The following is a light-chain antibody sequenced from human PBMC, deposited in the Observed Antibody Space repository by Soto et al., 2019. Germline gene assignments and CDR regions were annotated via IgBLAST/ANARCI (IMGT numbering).Light chain of an antibody. J-gene: IGLJ2*01. Sequence: SYEQTQTPSVSVSPGQTASITCSGDKVGDKYVCWYQQKAGQSPILVIYQNNQRPSGIPERFSGSNSGNTATLTISGTQAMDEADYYCQTWDNNIKIFGGRTKLTVL. V-gene: IGLV3-1*01. CDR3: QTWDNNIKI. CDR1: KVGDKY. CDR2: QNN.